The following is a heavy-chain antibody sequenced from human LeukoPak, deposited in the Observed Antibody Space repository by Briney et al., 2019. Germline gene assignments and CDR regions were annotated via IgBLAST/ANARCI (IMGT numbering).Heavy chain of an antibody. J-gene: IGHJ4*02. D-gene: IGHD3-16*02. CDR3: ARRYYDYVWGSYRYGFDY. V-gene: IGHV4-39*01. CDR1: GGSISSSSYY. CDR2: IYYSGST. Sequence: SETLSLTCTVSGGSISSSSYYWGWIRQPPGKGLEWIGSIYYSGSTYYNPSLKSRATISVDTSKNQFSLKLSSVTAADTAVYYCARRYYDYVWGSYRYGFDYWGQGTLVTVSS.